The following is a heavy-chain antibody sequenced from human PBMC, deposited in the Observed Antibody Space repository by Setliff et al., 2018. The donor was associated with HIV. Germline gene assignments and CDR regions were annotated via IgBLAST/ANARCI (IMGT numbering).Heavy chain of an antibody. CDR3: ARGTTLNVVPDAFDI. J-gene: IGHJ3*02. V-gene: IGHV4-59*04. CDR2: IYHAGNT. CDR1: GGSITSLY. D-gene: IGHD4-17*01. Sequence: SETLSLTCTVSGGSITSLYWAWIRQPPGKGLEWIGYIYHAGNTYYNPSLKSRVTISVDTSKNQISLRLNSLTAADTAVYYCARGTTLNVVPDAFDIWGQGTMVTVSS.